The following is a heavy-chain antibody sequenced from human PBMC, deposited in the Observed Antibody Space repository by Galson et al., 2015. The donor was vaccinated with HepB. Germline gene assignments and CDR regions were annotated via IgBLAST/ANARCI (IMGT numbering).Heavy chain of an antibody. CDR1: GFTFSSYW. CDR3: ARTWLYSSGWYRSDAFDI. Sequence: SLRLSCAASGFTFSSYWMSWVRQAPGKGLEWVANIKQDGSEKYYVDSVKGRFTISRDNAKNSLYLQMNSLRAEDTAVYYCARTWLYSSGWYRSDAFDIWGQGTMVTVSS. V-gene: IGHV3-7*03. J-gene: IGHJ3*02. CDR2: IKQDGSEK. D-gene: IGHD6-19*01.